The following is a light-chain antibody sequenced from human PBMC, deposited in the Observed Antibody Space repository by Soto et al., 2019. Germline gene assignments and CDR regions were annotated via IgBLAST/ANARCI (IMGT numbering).Light chain of an antibody. V-gene: IGKV3-15*01. CDR1: QTVSSY. J-gene: IGKJ2*01. CDR3: QQSNNWPYT. CDR2: GAS. Sequence: VMTQSPATLSVSPGERATLSCRASQTVSSYLAWYHQKPGQAPRLLIYGASTRATDVPARFSGSGSGTDFTLTISSLQSEDSAVYYCQQSNNWPYTFGQGTKLEIK.